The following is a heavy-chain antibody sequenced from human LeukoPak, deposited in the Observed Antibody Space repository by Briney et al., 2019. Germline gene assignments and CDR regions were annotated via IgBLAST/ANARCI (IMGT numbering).Heavy chain of an antibody. D-gene: IGHD3-22*01. CDR1: GVTFWSYI. CDR3: AKASGYRPTNCFDY. Sequence: GGSLRHSCAASGVTFWSYIMNWVRQAPGRGLEWVSSICGSIGDVYYAHSVKSRVTISRDNSKNTLSLQMNSLRAEDTAVYYCAKASGYRPTNCFDYWGQGTLVTVSS. V-gene: IGHV3-23*01. J-gene: IGHJ4*02. CDR2: ICGSIGDV.